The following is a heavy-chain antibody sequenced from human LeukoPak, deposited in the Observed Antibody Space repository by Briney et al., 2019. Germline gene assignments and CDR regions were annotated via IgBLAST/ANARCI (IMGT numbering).Heavy chain of an antibody. Sequence: PSETLSLTCTVSGGSISSYYWSWIRQPPGKGLEWIGYIYYSGSTNYNPSLKSRVTISVDTSKNQFSLKLSSVTAADTAVYYCASYSYYYDSSGYFDYWGQGTLVTVSS. CDR1: GGSISSYY. V-gene: IGHV4-59*01. CDR3: ASYSYYYDSSGYFDY. J-gene: IGHJ4*02. CDR2: IYYSGST. D-gene: IGHD3-22*01.